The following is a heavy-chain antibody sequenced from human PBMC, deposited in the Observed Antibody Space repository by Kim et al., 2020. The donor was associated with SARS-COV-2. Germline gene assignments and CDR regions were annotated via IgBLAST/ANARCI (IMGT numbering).Heavy chain of an antibody. CDR3: ASRYGSVSQYFDY. J-gene: IGHJ4*02. CDR1: GYTFTSYD. V-gene: IGHV1-8*01. D-gene: IGHD3-10*01. Sequence: ASVKVSCKASGYTFTSYDINWVRQGTGQGLEWMGWMNPNSGNTGYAQKFQGRVTMTRNTSISTAYMELSSLRSEDTAVYYCASRYGSVSQYFDYWGQGTLVTVSS. CDR2: MNPNSGNT.